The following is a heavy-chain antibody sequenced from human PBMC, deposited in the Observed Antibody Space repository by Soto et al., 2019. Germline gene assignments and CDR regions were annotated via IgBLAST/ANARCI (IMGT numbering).Heavy chain of an antibody. V-gene: IGHV4-4*02. Sequence: SETLSLTCAVSGGSISSSNWWSWVRQPPVKGLGWIGEIYHSVSTNYNPSLKSRVTISVDKSKNQFSLTLSSVTAADTAVYHCASYGSYYYGTDVWGQATTVTVSS. CDR3: ASYGSYYYGTDV. CDR2: IYHSVST. J-gene: IGHJ6*02. CDR1: GGSISSSNW. D-gene: IGHD3-16*01.